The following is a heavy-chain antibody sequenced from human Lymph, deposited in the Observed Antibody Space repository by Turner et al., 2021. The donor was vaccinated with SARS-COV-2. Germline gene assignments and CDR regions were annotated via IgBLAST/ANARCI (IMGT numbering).Heavy chain of an antibody. D-gene: IGHD3-3*01. CDR1: GCTFTGYY. V-gene: IGHV1-2*02. J-gene: IGHJ6*02. CDR3: ARDVERYNDFWSGYSGGYGLDV. Sequence: QVQLAQAGAEVTKPVASVTVCSSASGCTFTGYYMRGVRQAPGQGREWMGWINPNSGGTNYAQKFQGRVTMTRDTSISTAYMELSRLRSDDTAVYYCARDVERYNDFWSGYSGGYGLDVWGQGTTVTVSS. CDR2: INPNSGGT.